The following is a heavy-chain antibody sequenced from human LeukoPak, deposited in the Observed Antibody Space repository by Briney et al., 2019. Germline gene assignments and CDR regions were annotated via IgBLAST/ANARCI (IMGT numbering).Heavy chain of an antibody. CDR3: ARDDYGGNAGSFDY. Sequence: GGSLTLSCAASGFTFSSYSMNWVRQAPGKGLEWVAVISYDGSNKYYADSVKGRFTISRDNSKNTLYLQMNSLRAEDTAVYYCARDDYGGNAGSFDYWGQGTLVTVSS. D-gene: IGHD4-23*01. CDR2: ISYDGSNK. CDR1: GFTFSSYS. V-gene: IGHV3-30*03. J-gene: IGHJ4*02.